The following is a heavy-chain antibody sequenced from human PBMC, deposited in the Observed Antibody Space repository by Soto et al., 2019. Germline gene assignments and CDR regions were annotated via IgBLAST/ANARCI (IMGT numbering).Heavy chain of an antibody. CDR2: IYYSGST. V-gene: IGHV4-59*01. J-gene: IGHJ4*02. CDR3: ARQVSTEAGDYFDY. CDR1: GGSISSYY. D-gene: IGHD1-26*01. Sequence: SETLSLTCTVSGGSISSYYWSWIRQPPGKGLEWIGYIYYSGSTNCNPSLKSRVTISVDTSKNQFSLKLSSVTAADTAVYYCARQVSTEAGDYFDYWGQGTLVTVSS.